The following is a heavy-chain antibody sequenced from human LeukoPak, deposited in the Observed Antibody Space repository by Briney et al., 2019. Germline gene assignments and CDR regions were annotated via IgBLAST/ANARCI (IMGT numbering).Heavy chain of an antibody. CDR1: GASISSHY. J-gene: IGHJ6*03. Sequence: PSETLSLTCTVSGASISSHYWSWIRQSAAKGLEWIGRIYADGSTTYNPSLQSRVTMSVDTSKNQFSLKLSSVTAADTAVYYCARANALYCSSTSCQFYYYYYMDVWGKGTTVTVSS. V-gene: IGHV4-4*07. CDR2: IYADGST. D-gene: IGHD2-2*01. CDR3: ARANALYCSSTSCQFYYYYYMDV.